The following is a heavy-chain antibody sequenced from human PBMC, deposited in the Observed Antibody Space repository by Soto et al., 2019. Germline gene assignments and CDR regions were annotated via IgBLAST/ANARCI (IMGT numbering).Heavy chain of an antibody. CDR2: ISAYNGNT. CDR1: GYTFTSYG. J-gene: IGHJ6*02. D-gene: IGHD2-15*01. CDR3: ARFSGGSYNTYYFYYGMDV. V-gene: IGHV1-18*04. Sequence: QVQLVQSGAEVKKPGASVKVSCKASGYTFTSYGISWVRQAPGQGLDWMGWISAYNGNTKYAQDLQGRVTMTTDTSTSTAYVELRSLRSDDTAMYYCARFSGGSYNTYYFYYGMDVWGQGTTVTVSS.